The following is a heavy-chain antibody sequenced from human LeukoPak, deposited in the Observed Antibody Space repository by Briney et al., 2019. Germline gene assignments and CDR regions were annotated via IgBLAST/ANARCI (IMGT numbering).Heavy chain of an antibody. CDR3: ARETLYYYDSMVDP. CDR2: IHTSGST. CDR1: GGSISSYY. J-gene: IGHJ5*02. V-gene: IGHV4-4*07. D-gene: IGHD3-22*01. Sequence: SETLSLTCTVSGGSISSYYWSWIRQPAGKGLEWIGRIHTSGSTNYNPSLKSRVTMSVDTSKNQFSLQLNSVTPEDTAVYYCARETLYYYDSMVDPWGQGTLVTVSS.